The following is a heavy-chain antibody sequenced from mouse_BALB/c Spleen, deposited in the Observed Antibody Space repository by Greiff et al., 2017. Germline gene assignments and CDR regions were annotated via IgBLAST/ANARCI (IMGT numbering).Heavy chain of an antibody. J-gene: IGHJ2*01. V-gene: IGHV1-7*01. CDR3: ARFENYRYDGDY. CDR2: INPSTGYT. D-gene: IGHD2-14*01. CDR1: GYTFTSYW. Sequence: VQLQQSGAELAKPGASVKMSCKASGYTFTSYWMHWVKQRPGQGLEWIGYINPSTGYTEYNQKFKDKATLTADKSSSTAYMQLSSLTSEDSAVYYCARFENYRYDGDYWGQGTTLTVSS.